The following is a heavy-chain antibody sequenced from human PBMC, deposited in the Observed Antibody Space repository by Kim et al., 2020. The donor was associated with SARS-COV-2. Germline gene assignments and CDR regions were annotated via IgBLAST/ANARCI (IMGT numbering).Heavy chain of an antibody. CDR2: INHSGST. J-gene: IGHJ6*03. D-gene: IGHD2-15*01. CDR3: ARGGCSGGSCYYQTRYMDV. CDR1: GGSFSGYY. V-gene: IGHV4-34*01. Sequence: SETLSLTCAVYGGSFSGYYWSWIRQPPGKGLEWIGEINHSGSTNYNPSLKSRVTISVDTSKNQFSLKLSSVTAADTAVYYCARGGCSGGSCYYQTRYMDVWGKGTTVTVSS.